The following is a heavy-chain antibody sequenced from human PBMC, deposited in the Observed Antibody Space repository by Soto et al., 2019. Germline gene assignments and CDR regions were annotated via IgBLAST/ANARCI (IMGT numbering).Heavy chain of an antibody. D-gene: IGHD3-22*01. CDR3: ARGLGKFRSGYYLNWFDP. CDR1: GGSISSGCYY. CDR2: IYYSGST. J-gene: IGHJ5*02. Sequence: NPSETLSLTCTVSGGSISSGCYYWSWIRQHPGKGLEWIGYIYYSGSTYYNPSLKSRVTISVDTSKNQFSLKLSSVTAADTAVYYCARGLGKFRSGYYLNWFDPWGQGTLVTVSS. V-gene: IGHV4-31*03.